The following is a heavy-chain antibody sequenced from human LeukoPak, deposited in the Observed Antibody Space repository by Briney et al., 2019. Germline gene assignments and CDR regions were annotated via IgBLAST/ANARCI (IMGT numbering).Heavy chain of an antibody. CDR2: IYWDDDK. V-gene: IGHV2-5*02. Sequence: ESGPTLVKPTQTLTLTCTFSGFSLSTSGVGVGWIRQPPGKALEWLALIYWDDDKRYSPSLKSRLTITKDTSKNQVVLTMTNMDPVDTATYHCAQLYGYCNSTSCRRGYYFDYWGQGTLVTVSS. J-gene: IGHJ4*02. CDR1: GFSLSTSGVG. CDR3: AQLYGYCNSTSCRRGYYFDY. D-gene: IGHD2-2*01.